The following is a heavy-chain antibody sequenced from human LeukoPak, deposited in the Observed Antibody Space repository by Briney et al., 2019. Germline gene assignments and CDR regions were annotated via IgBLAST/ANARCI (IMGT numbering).Heavy chain of an antibody. CDR1: GFTFSSYE. CDR2: ISSSGSTI. CDR3: ARGEITGTGFDY. Sequence: PGGSLRLSCAAPGFTFSSYEMNWVRQAPGKGLEWVSYISSSGSTIYYADSVKGRFTISRDNAKNSLYLQMNSLRAEDTAVYYCARGEITGTGFDYWGQGTLVTVSS. D-gene: IGHD1-7*01. J-gene: IGHJ4*02. V-gene: IGHV3-48*03.